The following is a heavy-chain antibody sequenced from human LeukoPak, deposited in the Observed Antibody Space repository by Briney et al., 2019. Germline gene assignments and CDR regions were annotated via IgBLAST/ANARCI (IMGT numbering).Heavy chain of an antibody. CDR3: ARHNYYHFWSTLNWFDP. CDR2: VFYSGST. D-gene: IGHD3-3*01. J-gene: IGHJ5*02. V-gene: IGHV4-38-2*02. Sequence: PSETLSLTCTIIGSSIRDNYYWGWIRRPPGKGLEWIGSVFYSGSTYYNPSLKSRVILSVDTSNNIFSLKLRSVTAADTAVYYCARHNYYHFWSTLNWFDPWGQGALVTVSS. CDR1: GSSIRDNYY.